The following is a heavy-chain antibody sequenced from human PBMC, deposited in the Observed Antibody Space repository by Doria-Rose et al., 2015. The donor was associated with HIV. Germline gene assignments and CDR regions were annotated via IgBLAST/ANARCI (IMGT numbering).Heavy chain of an antibody. Sequence: QITLKESGPVLVKPTETLTLTCTVSGVSLSSPGMGVSWIRQPPGKALEWLANIFSDDERSYNTSPKSRLTISRGTSKSQVVLTMTDMDPVDTATYYCARIKSSRWYHKYYFDFWGQGTLVIVSA. J-gene: IGHJ4*02. CDR3: ARIKSSRWYHKYYFDF. CDR2: IFSDDER. D-gene: IGHD6-13*01. V-gene: IGHV2-26*01. CDR1: GVSLSSPGMG.